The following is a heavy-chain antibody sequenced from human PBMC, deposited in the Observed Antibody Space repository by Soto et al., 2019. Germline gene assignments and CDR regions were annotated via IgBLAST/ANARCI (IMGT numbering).Heavy chain of an antibody. Sequence: EVQLVESGGGLVKPGGSLRLSCAASGFTFSSYSMNWVRQAPGKGLEWVSSISSSSSYIYYADSVKGRFTISKDNAKNSLYLQMNSLRAEDTAVYYCARDGRRYCSGGSCYPDYWGQGTLVTVSS. J-gene: IGHJ4*02. D-gene: IGHD2-15*01. CDR3: ARDGRRYCSGGSCYPDY. V-gene: IGHV3-21*01. CDR1: GFTFSSYS. CDR2: ISSSSSYI.